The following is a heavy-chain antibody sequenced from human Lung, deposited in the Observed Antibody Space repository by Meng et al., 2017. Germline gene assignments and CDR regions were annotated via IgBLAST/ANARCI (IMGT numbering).Heavy chain of an antibody. CDR1: GYTFTSYG. V-gene: IGHV1-18*01. CDR2: ISGYNGNT. Sequence: QVQLVQSGDEVKKPGASVKVSCKAAGYTFTSYGISWVRQAPGQGLEWRGWISGYNGNTNYAQKFQGRVTMTTDTSTSTAYMELRSLRSDDTAVYYCARDRYCSTTSCTGWFDPWGQGTLVTVSS. D-gene: IGHD2-2*01. J-gene: IGHJ5*02. CDR3: ARDRYCSTTSCTGWFDP.